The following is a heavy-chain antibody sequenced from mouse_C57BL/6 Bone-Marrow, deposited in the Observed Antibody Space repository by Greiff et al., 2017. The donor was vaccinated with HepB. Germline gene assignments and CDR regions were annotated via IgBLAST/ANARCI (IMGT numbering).Heavy chain of an antibody. D-gene: IGHD1-1*01. J-gene: IGHJ4*01. CDR1: GYTFTSYW. Sequence: QVQLQQPGAELVMPGASVKLSCKASGYTFTSYWMHWVKQRPGQGLEWIGEINPSTGGTTYNQKFKAKATLTVDKSSSTAYMQLKSLTSEDSAVYYCARSWGLLYYYAMDYWGQGTSVTVSS. CDR3: ARSWGLLYYYAMDY. CDR2: INPSTGGT. V-gene: IGHV1-69*01.